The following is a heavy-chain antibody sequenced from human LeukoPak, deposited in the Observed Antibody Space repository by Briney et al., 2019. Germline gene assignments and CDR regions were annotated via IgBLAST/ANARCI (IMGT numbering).Heavy chain of an antibody. J-gene: IGHJ3*02. CDR2: IYYSGST. Sequence: PSETLSLTCTVSGGSVSSGSYYWSWLRQPPGKGLEWIGYIYYSGSTNYNPSLKSRVTISVDTSKNQFSLKLSSVTAADTAVYYCARDRSSSGYCSSTSCYDDAFDIWGQGTMVTVSS. D-gene: IGHD2-2*03. V-gene: IGHV4-61*01. CDR3: ARDRSSSGYCSSTSCYDDAFDI. CDR1: GGSVSSGSYY.